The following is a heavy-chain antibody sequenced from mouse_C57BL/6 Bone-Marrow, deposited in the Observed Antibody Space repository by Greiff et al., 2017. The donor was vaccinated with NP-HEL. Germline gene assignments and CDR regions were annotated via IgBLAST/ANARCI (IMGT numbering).Heavy chain of an antibody. CDR3: ARLGDGYYGVYFDY. D-gene: IGHD2-3*01. CDR1: GFTFSSYG. V-gene: IGHV5-6*02. CDR2: ISSGGSYT. J-gene: IGHJ2*01. Sequence: EVMLVESGGDLVKPGGSLKLSCAASGFTFSSYGMSWVRQTPDKRLEWVATISSGGSYTYYPDSVKGRFTISRDNAKNTLYLQMSSLKSEDTAMYYCARLGDGYYGVYFDYWGQGTTLTVSS.